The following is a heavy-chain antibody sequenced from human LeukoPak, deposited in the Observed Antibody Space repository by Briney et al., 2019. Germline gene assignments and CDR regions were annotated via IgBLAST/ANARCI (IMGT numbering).Heavy chain of an antibody. D-gene: IGHD6-19*01. V-gene: IGHV4-61*02. CDR1: GGSISSGSYY. CDR3: ARDSGIAVADY. CDR2: IYTSGST. J-gene: IGHJ4*02. Sequence: SQTLSLTCTVSGGSISSGSYYWSWIRQPAGKGLEWIGRIYTSGSTNYNPSLKSRVTMSVDTSKNQFSLKLSSVTAADTAVYYCARDSGIAVADYWGQGTLVTVSS.